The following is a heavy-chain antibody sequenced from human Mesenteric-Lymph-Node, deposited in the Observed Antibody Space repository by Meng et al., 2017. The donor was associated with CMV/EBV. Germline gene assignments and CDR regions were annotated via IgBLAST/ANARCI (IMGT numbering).Heavy chain of an antibody. V-gene: IGHV1-18*01. CDR3: ARVLITIFGVVGNWFGP. D-gene: IGHD3-3*01. J-gene: IGHJ5*02. Sequence: YTIINYGISWVRQAPGQGLEWMGWISVDNGKTNYAQKFQDRVTLTTDTSTTTAYMELRSLRSDDTAVYYCARVLITIFGVVGNWFGPWGQGTLVTVSS. CDR2: ISVDNGKT. CDR1: YTIINYG.